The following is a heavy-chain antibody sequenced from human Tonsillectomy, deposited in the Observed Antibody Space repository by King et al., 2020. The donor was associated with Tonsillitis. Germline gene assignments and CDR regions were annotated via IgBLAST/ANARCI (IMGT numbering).Heavy chain of an antibody. CDR2: IRHSGST. J-gene: IGHJ4*02. CDR3: ARVSSGSSWYYFDY. Sequence: MQLQESGPGLVKPSETLSLTCSVSGYSISRGYYWGWIRQPPGKGLEWIGSIRHSGSTYSNPSLKSRVTISVDTSKNRFSLRLNSVTAADTAVYYWARVSSGSSWYYFDYWGQGTLVTVSS. V-gene: IGHV4-38-2*02. D-gene: IGHD1-26*01. CDR1: GYSISRGYY.